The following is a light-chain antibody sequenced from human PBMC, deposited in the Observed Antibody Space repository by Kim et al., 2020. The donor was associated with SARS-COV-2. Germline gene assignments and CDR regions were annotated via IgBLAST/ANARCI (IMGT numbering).Light chain of an antibody. J-gene: IGKJ1*01. CDR2: AAS. CDR1: QTLSGNY. V-gene: IGKV3-20*01. CDR3: QQYGSSSRT. Sequence: PGERATLPGRASQTLSGNYLAWYKQKFGQAPRLLIYAASTRATGIPDRFSGSGSGTDFTLTISRVEPEDFAVYYCQQYGSSSRTFGQGTKVDIK.